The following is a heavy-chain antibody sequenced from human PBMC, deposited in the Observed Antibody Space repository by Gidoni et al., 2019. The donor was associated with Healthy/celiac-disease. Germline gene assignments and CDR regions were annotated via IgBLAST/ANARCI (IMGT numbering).Heavy chain of an antibody. Sequence: EVQLVESGGGLVQPVGSLRLSCSASGFTFSRYEMNWVRQAPGKGLEWVSYIRSSGSTISYADSVKGRFTISRDNDKNSLYLQMNSLRAEDTAVYYCAVWYNYDFWSLYYFDYWGQGTLVTVSS. D-gene: IGHD3-3*01. J-gene: IGHJ4*02. CDR1: GFTFSRYE. CDR3: AVWYNYDFWSLYYFDY. V-gene: IGHV3-48*03. CDR2: IRSSGSTI.